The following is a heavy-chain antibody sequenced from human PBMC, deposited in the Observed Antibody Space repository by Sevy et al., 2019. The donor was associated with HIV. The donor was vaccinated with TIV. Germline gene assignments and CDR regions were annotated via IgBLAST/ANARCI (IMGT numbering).Heavy chain of an antibody. CDR1: GFTFSSYS. Sequence: GGSLRLSCAASGFTFSSYSMNWIRQAPGKGLEWVSAISSSSSYIYYADSVKGRFTISRDNAKNSLYLQMNSLRAEDTAVYYCASDMITFGGVIAPDAFDIWGQRTMVTVSS. CDR2: ISSSSSYI. CDR3: ASDMITFGGVIAPDAFDI. D-gene: IGHD3-16*02. V-gene: IGHV3-21*01. J-gene: IGHJ3*02.